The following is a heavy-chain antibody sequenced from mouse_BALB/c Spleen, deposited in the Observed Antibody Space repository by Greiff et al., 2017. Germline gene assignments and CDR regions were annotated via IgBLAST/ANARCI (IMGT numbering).Heavy chain of an antibody. V-gene: IGHV7-3*02. Sequence: EVKLVESGGGLVQPGGSLRLSCATSGFTFTDYYMSWVRQPPGKALEWLGFIRNKANGYTTEYSASVKGRFTISTDNSQSILYLQMNTLRAEDSATYYCARGRERLRYFDVWGAGTTVTVSS. CDR1: GFTFTDYY. CDR3: ARGRERLRYFDV. D-gene: IGHD1-2*01. J-gene: IGHJ1*01. CDR2: IRNKANGYTT.